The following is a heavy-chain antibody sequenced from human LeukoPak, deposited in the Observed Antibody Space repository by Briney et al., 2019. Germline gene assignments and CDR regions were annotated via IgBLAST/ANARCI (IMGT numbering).Heavy chain of an antibody. V-gene: IGHV3-21*01. J-gene: IGHJ2*01. D-gene: IGHD6-19*01. CDR1: GFTFSSYS. CDR2: ISSSSSYI. CDR3: ARRIAVAGYWYFDL. Sequence: GGSLRLSCAASGFTFSSYSMNWVRQAPGKGLEWVSSISSSSSYIYYADSVKGRFAISRDNAKNSLYLQMNSLRAEDTAVYYCARRIAVAGYWYFDLWGRGTLVTVSS.